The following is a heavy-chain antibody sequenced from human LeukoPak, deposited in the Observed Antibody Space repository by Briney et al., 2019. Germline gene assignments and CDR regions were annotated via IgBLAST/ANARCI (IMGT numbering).Heavy chain of an antibody. J-gene: IGHJ3*01. CDR2: ISGSGGGT. Sequence: GGSLRLSCAVSGFTFSNYAMSWVRQAPGKGLEWISVISGSGGGTDEADSVRGRFTISRDNSRDTLYLQMYSLRVEDTAIYYCAKVEGYDSSGRYSDSFHDWGQGTMVTVSS. V-gene: IGHV3-23*01. CDR1: GFTFSNYA. D-gene: IGHD3-22*01. CDR3: AKVEGYDSSGRYSDSFHD.